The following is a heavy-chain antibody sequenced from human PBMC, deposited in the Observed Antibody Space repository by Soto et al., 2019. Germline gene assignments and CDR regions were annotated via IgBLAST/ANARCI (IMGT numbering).Heavy chain of an antibody. J-gene: IGHJ5*02. Sequence: QVQLVESGGGVVQPGRSLRLSCAASGFTFSSYGMHWVRQAPGKGLEWVAVIWYDGSNKYYADSVKGRFTISRDNSKNTLDLQMNSLRAEDTAGYYCARDHQWLPYHNWFDPWGQGTLVTVSS. V-gene: IGHV3-33*01. CDR2: IWYDGSNK. CDR1: GFTFSSYG. D-gene: IGHD6-19*01. CDR3: ARDHQWLPYHNWFDP.